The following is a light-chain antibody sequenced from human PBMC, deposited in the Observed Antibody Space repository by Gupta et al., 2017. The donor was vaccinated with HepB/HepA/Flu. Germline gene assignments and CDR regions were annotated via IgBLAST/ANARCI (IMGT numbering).Light chain of an antibody. CDR1: QSIDIW. J-gene: IGKJ4*01. CDR2: KAS. V-gene: IGKV1-5*03. CDR3: QQSKSYPLT. Sequence: DIQMTQFPSPLSASVGDRVTITCRASQSIDIWLAWYQQKTGKAPNLLIYKASTLQSGVPSRFSGGRSGTEFTLTISSLQPDDFATYYCQQSKSYPLTFGGGTKVEI.